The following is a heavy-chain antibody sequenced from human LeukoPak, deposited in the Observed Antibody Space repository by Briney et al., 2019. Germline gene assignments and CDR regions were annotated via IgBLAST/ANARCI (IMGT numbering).Heavy chain of an antibody. J-gene: IGHJ4*02. D-gene: IGHD6-19*01. CDR1: GFTFSGYS. CDR2: ISSSDNYM. Sequence: GGSLRLSCAASGFTFSGYSMNWVRQAPGKGLEWVSSISSSDNYMYYADSVKGRFTISRDNAKNSLYLQMNSLRAEDTAVYYCARLAVAGTERQFDYWGQGTLVTVSS. CDR3: ARLAVAGTERQFDY. V-gene: IGHV3-21*01.